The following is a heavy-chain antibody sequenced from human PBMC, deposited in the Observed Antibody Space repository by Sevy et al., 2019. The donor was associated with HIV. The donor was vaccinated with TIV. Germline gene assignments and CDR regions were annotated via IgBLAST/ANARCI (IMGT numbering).Heavy chain of an antibody. CDR1: GFTFSSYA. D-gene: IGHD6-13*01. V-gene: IGHV3-23*01. CDR2: ISGSGGST. J-gene: IGHJ4*02. CDR3: AKDPGSFAAGIPIDY. Sequence: GGSLRLSCAASGFTFSSYAMSWVRQAPGKGLEWVSAISGSGGSTYYADSVKGRFTISRDNSKNTLYRQMNSLRAEDTAVYYCAKDPGSFAAGIPIDYWGQGTLVTVSS.